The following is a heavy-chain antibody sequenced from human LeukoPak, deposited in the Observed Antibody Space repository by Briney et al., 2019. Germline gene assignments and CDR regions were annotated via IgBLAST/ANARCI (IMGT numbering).Heavy chain of an antibody. J-gene: IGHJ6*03. V-gene: IGHV3-23*01. D-gene: IGHD2-2*01. Sequence: GSLRLSCAVSGITLSNYGMSWVRQAPGKGLEWVAGLSGSGGGTNYADSVQGRFTISRDNPKNTLYLQMNSLRAEDTAVYYCARDGREVPAGYYYYMDVWGKGTTVTVSS. CDR3: ARDGREVPAGYYYYMDV. CDR1: GITLSNYG. CDR2: LSGSGGGT.